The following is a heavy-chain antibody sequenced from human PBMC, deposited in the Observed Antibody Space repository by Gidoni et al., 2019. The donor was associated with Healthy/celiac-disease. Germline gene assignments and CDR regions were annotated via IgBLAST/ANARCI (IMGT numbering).Heavy chain of an antibody. CDR2: ISGSGGRT. CDR1: GFTFSSYA. J-gene: IGHJ4*02. CDR3: AKKTTDYFDY. V-gene: IGHV3-23*01. Sequence: EVQLLESGGGLVQPGGSLRLSCAASGFTFSSYAMSWVRQAPGKGLEWGSVISGSGGRTYYADSVKGRFTISRDNSKNTLYRQMNSLRAEDTAVYDCAKKTTDYFDYWGQGTLVTVSS.